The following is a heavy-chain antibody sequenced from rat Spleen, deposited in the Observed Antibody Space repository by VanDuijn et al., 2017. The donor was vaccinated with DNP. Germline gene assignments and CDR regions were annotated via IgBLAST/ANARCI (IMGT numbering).Heavy chain of an antibody. J-gene: IGHJ2*01. V-gene: IGHV5-22*01. CDR3: TRHVLPLRVWDY. CDR1: GFTFSDYY. D-gene: IGHD1-4*01. CDR2: ISFDVGIT. Sequence: EVQLVESGGGLVQPGRSLKLSCAASGFTFSDYYMAWVRQAPTRGLELVAYISFDVGITYYRDFVRGRFTISRDNAKSTLYLQMNSLRSEDMATYYCTRHVLPLRVWDYWGQGVMVTVSS.